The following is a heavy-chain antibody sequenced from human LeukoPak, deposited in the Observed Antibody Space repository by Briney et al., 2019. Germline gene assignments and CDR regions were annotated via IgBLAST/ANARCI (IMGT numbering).Heavy chain of an antibody. CDR3: ARGSYYDLWSGYPQWNYYGMDV. V-gene: IGHV1-69*01. D-gene: IGHD3-3*01. J-gene: IGHJ6*02. Sequence: GASVKVSCKASGGTFSSYAISWVRQAPGQGLEWMGGIIPIFGTANYAQKFQGRVTITADESTSTAYMELSSLRSEDTAVYYCARGSYYDLWSGYPQWNYYGMDVWGQGTTVTVSS. CDR2: IIPIFGTA. CDR1: GGTFSSYA.